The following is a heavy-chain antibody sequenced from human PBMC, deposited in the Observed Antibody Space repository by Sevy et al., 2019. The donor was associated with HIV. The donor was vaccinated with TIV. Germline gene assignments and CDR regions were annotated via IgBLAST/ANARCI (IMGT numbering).Heavy chain of an antibody. CDR1: GGTFSSYA. V-gene: IGHV1-69*13. Sequence: ASVKVSCKASGGTFSSYAISWVRQAPGQGLEWMGGIIPIFGTANYAQKFQGRVTITADESTSTAYMELSSLRSEGTAVYYCARDRAAAGKNAFDIWGQGTMVTVSS. CDR2: IIPIFGTA. J-gene: IGHJ3*02. CDR3: ARDRAAAGKNAFDI. D-gene: IGHD6-13*01.